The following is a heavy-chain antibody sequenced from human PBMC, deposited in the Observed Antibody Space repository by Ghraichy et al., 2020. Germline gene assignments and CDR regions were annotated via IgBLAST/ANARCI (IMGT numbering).Heavy chain of an antibody. J-gene: IGHJ6*02. V-gene: IGHV3-74*03. CDR1: GFTFSNYW. Sequence: GGSLRLSCAASGFTFSNYWMYWVRQSPGKGLLWVSRIAKDGSFTTYADSVKGRFTISRDNAKDTLYLQMNSLTGEDTAVYYCARGLCSGGKGDYYDGMDVWGQGSTVIVAS. CDR2: IAKDGSFT. CDR3: ARGLCSGGKGDYYDGMDV. D-gene: IGHD2-15*01.